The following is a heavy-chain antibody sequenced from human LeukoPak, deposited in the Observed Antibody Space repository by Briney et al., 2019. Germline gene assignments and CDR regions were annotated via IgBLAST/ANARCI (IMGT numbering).Heavy chain of an antibody. Sequence: ASVKISCKASGYTFTGYYMHWVRQAPGQGLEWMGWINPNSGGTNYAQKFQGRVTMTRDMSTSTVYMELSSLRSEDTAVYYCARDRNLLWFGELAYFDYWGQGTLVTVSS. CDR3: ARDRNLLWFGELAYFDY. D-gene: IGHD3-10*01. V-gene: IGHV1-2*02. J-gene: IGHJ4*02. CDR1: GYTFTGYY. CDR2: INPNSGGT.